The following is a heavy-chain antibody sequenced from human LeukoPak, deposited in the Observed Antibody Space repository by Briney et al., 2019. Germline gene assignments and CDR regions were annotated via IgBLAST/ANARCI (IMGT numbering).Heavy chain of an antibody. Sequence: GGSLRLSCAATGFTFSGYAMSWVRQAPGKGLEWVSTISDNGGRTYYADSVKGRFTISRDNSKNTLFLQMNSLRAEDSAVYYCATDREGDPSAYYLVGGQGTLITVSS. CDR1: GFTFSGYA. V-gene: IGHV3-23*01. CDR3: ATDREGDPSAYYLV. D-gene: IGHD3-22*01. CDR2: ISDNGGRT. J-gene: IGHJ4*02.